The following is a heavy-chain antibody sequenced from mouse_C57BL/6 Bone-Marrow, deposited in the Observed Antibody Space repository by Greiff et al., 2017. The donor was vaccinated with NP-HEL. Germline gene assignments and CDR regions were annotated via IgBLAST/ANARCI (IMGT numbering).Heavy chain of an antibody. CDR3: ARAPYYFDY. CDR2: IYPGGGYT. V-gene: IGHV1-63*01. Sequence: QVQLKESGAELVRPGTSVKMSCKASGYTFTNYWIGWAKQRPGHGLEWIGDIYPGGGYTNYNEKFKGKATLTADKSSSTAYMQFSSLTSEDSAIYYCARAPYYFDYWGQGTTLTVSS. J-gene: IGHJ2*01. CDR1: GYTFTNYW.